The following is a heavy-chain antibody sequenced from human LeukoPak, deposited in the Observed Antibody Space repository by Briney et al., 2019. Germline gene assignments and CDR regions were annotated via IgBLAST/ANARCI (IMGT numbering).Heavy chain of an antibody. D-gene: IGHD1-26*01. CDR1: GFTFSSYS. CDR2: ISSSSSYI. Sequence: PGGSLRLSCAASGFTFSSYSLNWVRQAPGKGLEWVSSISSSSSYIFYADSLKGRFTISRDNAKNSLYLQMNSLRAEDTAVYYCAKDGVTKTGYSGSSWYFGYWGQGTLVTVSS. CDR3: AKDGVTKTGYSGSSWYFGY. J-gene: IGHJ4*02. V-gene: IGHV3-21*04.